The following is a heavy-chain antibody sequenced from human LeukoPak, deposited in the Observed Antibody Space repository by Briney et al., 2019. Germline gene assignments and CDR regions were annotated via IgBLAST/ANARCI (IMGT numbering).Heavy chain of an antibody. Sequence: SQTLSLTCTVSGGSISSGDYYWSWIRQPPGKGLEWIGYIYHSGSTYYNPSLRSRVTISVDRSKNQFSLKLTSVTAADTAVYYCARVPKSDYYYFYMDVWGKGTTVTVSS. J-gene: IGHJ6*03. V-gene: IGHV4-30-4*01. CDR2: IYHSGST. CDR1: GGSISSGDYY. CDR3: ARVPKSDYYYFYMDV.